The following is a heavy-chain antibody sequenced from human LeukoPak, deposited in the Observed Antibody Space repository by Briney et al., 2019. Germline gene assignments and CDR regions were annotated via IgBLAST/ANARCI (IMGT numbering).Heavy chain of an antibody. D-gene: IGHD6-13*01. CDR2: ISYDGSNK. J-gene: IGHJ4*02. V-gene: IGHV3-30*03. CDR3: ARDSEQQLTYYFDY. Sequence: GGSLRLSCAASGFTFSSYWMSWVRQAPGKGLEWVAVISYDGSNKYYADSVKGRFTVSRDNSKNTLYLQMNSLRAEDTAVYYCARDSEQQLTYYFDYWGQGTLVTVSS. CDR1: GFTFSSYW.